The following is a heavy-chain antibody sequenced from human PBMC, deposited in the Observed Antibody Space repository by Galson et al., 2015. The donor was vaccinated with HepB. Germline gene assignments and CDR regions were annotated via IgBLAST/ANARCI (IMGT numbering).Heavy chain of an antibody. V-gene: IGHV1-18*01. CDR2: ISVYNGNT. Sequence: SVKVSCKASGNMFTSYGISWVRQAPGQGLEWMGWISVYNGNTSYVEKFQGRVTMTTDTSTSTVYMELRSLRSDDTAVYYCASRRDTGYEYYYYGMDVWGQGTTVTVSS. J-gene: IGHJ6*02. CDR3: ASRRDTGYEYYYYGMDV. CDR1: GNMFTSYG. D-gene: IGHD5-12*01.